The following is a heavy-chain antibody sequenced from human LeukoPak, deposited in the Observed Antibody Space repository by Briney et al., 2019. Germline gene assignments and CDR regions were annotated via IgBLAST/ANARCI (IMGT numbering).Heavy chain of an antibody. CDR2: IYYSGST. V-gene: IGHV4-59*11. CDR3: ARGRYDFWSGYPHNWFDP. D-gene: IGHD3-3*01. Sequence: SETLSLTCTVSGGSISSHYWSWIRQPPGKGLEWIGYIYYSGSTNYNLSLKSRVTISVDTSKNQFSLKLSSVTAADTAVYYCARGRYDFWSGYPHNWFDPWGQGTLVTVSS. J-gene: IGHJ5*02. CDR1: GGSISSHY.